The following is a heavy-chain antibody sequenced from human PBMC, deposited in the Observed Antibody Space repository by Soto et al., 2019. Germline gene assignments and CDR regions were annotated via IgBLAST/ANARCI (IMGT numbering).Heavy chain of an antibody. D-gene: IGHD6-6*01. Sequence: ASVKVSCKASGYTFTAYAIHWVRQAPGQRLEWMGWINAGNDDTKYSQNFQGRVAITRDTSASTVYMELSSLTSADTAVYYCARDLYPSSAPFAPWGQGTLVTVSS. CDR1: GYTFTAYA. V-gene: IGHV1-3*01. CDR3: ARDLYPSSAPFAP. CDR2: INAGNDDT. J-gene: IGHJ5*02.